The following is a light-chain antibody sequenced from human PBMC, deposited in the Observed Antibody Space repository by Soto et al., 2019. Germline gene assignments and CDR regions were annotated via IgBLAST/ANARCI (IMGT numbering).Light chain of an antibody. V-gene: IGLV4-60*02. CDR1: SGHSSYI. J-gene: IGLJ3*02. CDR2: LEGSGNY. Sequence: QSVLTQSSSASASLGSSVKLTCTLSSGHSSYIIAWHQQQPGKAPRYLMKLEGSGNYNKGSGVPDRFSGSSSGADRYLTISNLQFEYEADYYCETWDSNIWVFGGGTKLTVL. CDR3: ETWDSNIWV.